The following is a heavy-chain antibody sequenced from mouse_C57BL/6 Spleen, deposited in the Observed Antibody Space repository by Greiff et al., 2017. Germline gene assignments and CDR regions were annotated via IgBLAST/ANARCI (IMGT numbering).Heavy chain of an antibody. CDR1: GYTFTSYT. J-gene: IGHJ3*01. V-gene: IGHV1-4*01. D-gene: IGHD2-4*01. CDR2: INPSSGYT. CDR3: ASHYDYNAWFAY. Sequence: QVQLQQSGAELARPGASVKMSCKASGYTFTSYTMHWVKQRPGQGLEWIGYINPSSGYTKYNQKFKDKATLTADKSSSTAYMQLSSLTSEDSAVYYCASHYDYNAWFAYGGQGTLVTVSA.